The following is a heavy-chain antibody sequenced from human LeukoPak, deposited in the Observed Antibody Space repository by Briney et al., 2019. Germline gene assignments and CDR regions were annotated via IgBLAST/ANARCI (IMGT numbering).Heavy chain of an antibody. Sequence: ASVKVSCKASGYTFTSYDINWVRQATGQGLEWMGWMNPNSGGTNYAQKFQGRVTMTRDTSISTAYMELSRLRSDDTAVYYCARALTTVTLEVYWGQGTLVTVSS. V-gene: IGHV1-2*02. CDR1: GYTFTSYD. CDR3: ARALTTVTLEVY. J-gene: IGHJ4*02. D-gene: IGHD4-17*01. CDR2: MNPNSGGT.